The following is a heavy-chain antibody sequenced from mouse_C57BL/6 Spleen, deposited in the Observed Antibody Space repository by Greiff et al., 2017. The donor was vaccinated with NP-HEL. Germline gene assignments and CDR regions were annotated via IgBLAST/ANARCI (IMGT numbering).Heavy chain of an antibody. Sequence: QVQLQQSGPGLVQPSQSLSITCTVSGFSLTSYGVHWVRQSPGKGLEWLGVIWSGGSTDYNAAFISRLSISKDNSKSQVFFKMNSLQADDTAIYYCARSLYYGSPYYYAMDYWGQGTSVTVSS. CDR3: ARSLYYGSPYYYAMDY. D-gene: IGHD1-1*01. V-gene: IGHV2-2*01. CDR1: GFSLTSYG. J-gene: IGHJ4*01. CDR2: IWSGGST.